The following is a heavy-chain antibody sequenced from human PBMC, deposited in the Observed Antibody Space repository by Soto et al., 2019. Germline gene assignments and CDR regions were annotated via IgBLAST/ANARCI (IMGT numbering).Heavy chain of an antibody. Sequence: QVQLVQSGAEVKKPGSSVKVSCKASAGTFSSYAISWVRQAPGQGLEWMGGIIPIFGTANYAQKFQGRVTITADESTSTAYMELSSLRSEDTAVYYCARAEYYYDSSGYYLDYYGMDVWGQGTTVTVSS. J-gene: IGHJ6*02. D-gene: IGHD3-22*01. CDR2: IIPIFGTA. CDR3: ARAEYYYDSSGYYLDYYGMDV. V-gene: IGHV1-69*01. CDR1: AGTFSSYA.